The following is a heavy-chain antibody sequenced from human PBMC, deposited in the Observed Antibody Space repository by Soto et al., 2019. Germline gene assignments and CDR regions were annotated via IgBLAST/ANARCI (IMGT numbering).Heavy chain of an antibody. CDR2: IYYSGST. Sequence: KTSETLSLTCTVSGGSISSYYWSWIRQPPGKGLEWIGYIYYSGSTNYNPSLKSRVTISVDTSKNQFSLKLSSVTAADTAVYYCAREIAARPEEIWFDPWGQGTLVTVSS. D-gene: IGHD6-6*01. V-gene: IGHV4-59*01. CDR1: GGSISSYY. CDR3: AREIAARPEEIWFDP. J-gene: IGHJ5*02.